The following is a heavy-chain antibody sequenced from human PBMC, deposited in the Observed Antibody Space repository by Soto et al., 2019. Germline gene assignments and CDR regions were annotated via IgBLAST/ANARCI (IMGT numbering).Heavy chain of an antibody. J-gene: IGHJ4*02. Sequence: QLQLQESGPGLVKPSETLSLTCTVSGGSISSSSYYWGWIRQPPGKGLEWIGSIYYSGSTYYNPSLKSRVTVSVDTSKTQFSLKLSSVTAADTAVYYCGPFDSSGWPRNDYWGQGTLVTVSS. D-gene: IGHD6-19*01. V-gene: IGHV4-39*01. CDR3: GPFDSSGWPRNDY. CDR2: IYYSGST. CDR1: GGSISSSSYY.